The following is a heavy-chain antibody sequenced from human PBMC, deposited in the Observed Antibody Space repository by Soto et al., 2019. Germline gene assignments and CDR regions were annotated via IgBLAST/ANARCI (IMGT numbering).Heavy chain of an antibody. Sequence: ASVKVSCKASGYTCTDYYIHWVRQAPGQGLEWMGWINPNGGGTNYAQKFQGWVTMTRDTSIITAYMEMTRLKSDDKAMYFCARVGAYFHILTGLPAKDAIDIWGKGTIVTVS. CDR2: INPNGGGT. V-gene: IGHV1-2*04. CDR3: ARVGAYFHILTGLPAKDAIDI. CDR1: GYTCTDYY. D-gene: IGHD3-9*01. J-gene: IGHJ3*02.